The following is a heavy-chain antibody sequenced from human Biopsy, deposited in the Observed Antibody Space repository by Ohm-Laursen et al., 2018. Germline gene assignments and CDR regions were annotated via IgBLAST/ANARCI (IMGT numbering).Heavy chain of an antibody. CDR3: ARVFCTSTTCYGLLDN. CDR1: GYTFTSYD. CDR2: ISPYNDKT. J-gene: IGHJ4*02. V-gene: IGHV1-18*01. D-gene: IGHD2-2*01. Sequence: SVKVSCKASGYTFTSYDISWVRQAPGQGLEWMGWISPYNDKTSYPPKLQDRVTMTADTSTNTAHMELRSLRSDDTAIYYCARVFCTSTTCYGLLDNWGQGTVVTVSS.